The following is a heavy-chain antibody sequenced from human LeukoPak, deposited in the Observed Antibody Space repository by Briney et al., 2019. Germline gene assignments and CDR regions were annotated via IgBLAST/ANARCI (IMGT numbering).Heavy chain of an antibody. Sequence: GESLQISCKGSGYSFTSYWIGWVRQMPGKGLEWMGRIDPSDSYTNYSPSFQGHVTISADKSISTAYLQWSSLKASDTAMYYCASSALVVPAAGDYYYYYGMDVWGQGTTVTVSS. J-gene: IGHJ6*02. CDR1: GYSFTSYW. D-gene: IGHD2-2*01. V-gene: IGHV5-10-1*01. CDR2: IDPSDSYT. CDR3: ASSALVVPAAGDYYYYYGMDV.